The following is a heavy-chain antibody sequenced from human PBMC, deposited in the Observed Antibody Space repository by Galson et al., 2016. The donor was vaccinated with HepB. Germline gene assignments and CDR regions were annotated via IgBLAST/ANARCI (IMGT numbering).Heavy chain of an antibody. Sequence: SETLSLTCAVSGGSITTDNCWSWVRQPPGKGLEWIGEICQGGFTNYKSSLKSRVTISLDTSKNQFSLKLNSVTAADTAVYYCAKIGGRGGPTPVWGQGTLVTVSS. CDR3: AKIGGRGGPTPV. D-gene: IGHD1-26*01. CDR1: GGSITTDNC. J-gene: IGHJ4*02. V-gene: IGHV4-4*02. CDR2: ICQGGFT.